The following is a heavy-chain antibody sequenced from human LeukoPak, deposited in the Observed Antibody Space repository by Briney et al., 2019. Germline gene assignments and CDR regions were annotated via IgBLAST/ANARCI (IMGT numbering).Heavy chain of an antibody. Sequence: GASVKVSCKASGYPFSTYGIIWVRQAPGHGLECMGWISAYNGDTKYAQKVQGRVTMTTDTSTSTAYIELRSLRSDDTAVYYCARDGGYDLYYFDYWGQGTLVTVSS. V-gene: IGHV1-18*01. J-gene: IGHJ4*02. CDR2: ISAYNGDT. D-gene: IGHD5-12*01. CDR3: ARDGGYDLYYFDY. CDR1: GYPFSTYG.